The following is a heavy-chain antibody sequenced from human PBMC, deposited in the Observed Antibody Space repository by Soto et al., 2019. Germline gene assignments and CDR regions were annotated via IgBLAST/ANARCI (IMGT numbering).Heavy chain of an antibody. CDR3: ARHNNGFDY. J-gene: IGHJ4*02. V-gene: IGHV5-51*01. CDR1: GHSFTSNW. CDR2: IYFGDSET. D-gene: IGHD1-20*01. Sequence: GESLKISCKGSGHSFTSNWIAWVRQMPRKGLEWMGVIYFGDSETRYSPSFQGQVTISADKSISTAYLEWSSLKASDTAMYYCARHNNGFDYWGQGTPVTVSS.